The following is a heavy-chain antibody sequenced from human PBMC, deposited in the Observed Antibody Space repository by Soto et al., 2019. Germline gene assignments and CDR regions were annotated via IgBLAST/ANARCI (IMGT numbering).Heavy chain of an antibody. CDR1: GGSISSYY. CDR3: ARDQRTFWSGYPSGYYYMDV. V-gene: IGHV4-59*01. D-gene: IGHD3-3*01. CDR2: IYYSGST. Sequence: PSETLSLTCTVSGGSISSYYWSWIRQPPGKGLEWIGYIYYSGSTNYNPSLKSRVTISVDTSKNQFSLKLSSVTAADTAVYYCARDQRTFWSGYPSGYYYMDVWGKGTTVTVSS. J-gene: IGHJ6*03.